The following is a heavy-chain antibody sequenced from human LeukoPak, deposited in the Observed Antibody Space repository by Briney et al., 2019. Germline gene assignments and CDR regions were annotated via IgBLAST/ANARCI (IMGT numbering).Heavy chain of an antibody. CDR1: GFTFSNYD. Sequence: GGSLRLSCAASGFTFSNYDIHWVRQAPGKGLEWVAVISYDGSNEYYADSVKGRFTISRHNSKNTLYLQMNSLRAEDTALYYCARSYWNCYDSSGTFFDYWGQGTLVTVSS. CDR2: ISYDGSNE. CDR3: ARSYWNCYDSSGTFFDY. J-gene: IGHJ4*02. V-gene: IGHV3-30*03. D-gene: IGHD3-22*01.